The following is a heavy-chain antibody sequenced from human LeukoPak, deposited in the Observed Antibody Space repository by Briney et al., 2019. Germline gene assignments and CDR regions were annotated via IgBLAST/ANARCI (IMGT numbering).Heavy chain of an antibody. D-gene: IGHD2-8*01. J-gene: IGHJ2*01. CDR1: GFTFSNYA. CDR3: AKDAGNEYWYFDL. Sequence: GGSLRLSCAASGFTFSNYAMSWVRQAPGKGLEWVSTISGSGGSTYSADSVKGRFTMSRDNSKNTLDLQVKSLTAGDTAVYYCAKDAGNEYWYFDLWGRGTLVTVSS. V-gene: IGHV3-23*01. CDR2: ISGSGGST.